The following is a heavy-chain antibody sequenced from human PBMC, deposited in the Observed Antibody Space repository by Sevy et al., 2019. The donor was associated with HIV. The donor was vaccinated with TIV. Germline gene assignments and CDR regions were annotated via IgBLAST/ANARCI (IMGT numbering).Heavy chain of an antibody. CDR1: GVSLGADYY. J-gene: IGHJ4*02. Sequence: SESLSLTCSVTGVSLGADYYWSWVRQAPGKGLEWIAYYFHSGPFYYCPTLKSRLSISVDTTQNHFSLKLTSVTAADSAVYYCARSDNVDSAPFDYWGLGTPVTVSS. CDR2: YFHSGPF. V-gene: IGHV4-30-4*01. CDR3: ARSDNVDSAPFDY. D-gene: IGHD5-18*01.